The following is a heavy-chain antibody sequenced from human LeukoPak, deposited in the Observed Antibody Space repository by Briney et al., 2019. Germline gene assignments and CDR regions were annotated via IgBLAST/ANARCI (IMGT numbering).Heavy chain of an antibody. V-gene: IGHV3-23*01. J-gene: IGHJ4*02. CDR1: GFTFSSYA. CDR3: AKAPVGNPVGARVDY. Sequence: GGSLRLSCAVSGFTFSSYAMSWVRQAPGRGLEWVSGISASGGNTYYADSVKGRFTISRDNSKNTLYLQMNSLRAEDTAVYYCAKAPVGNPVGARVDYWGQGTLVTVSS. CDR2: ISASGGNT. D-gene: IGHD1-26*01.